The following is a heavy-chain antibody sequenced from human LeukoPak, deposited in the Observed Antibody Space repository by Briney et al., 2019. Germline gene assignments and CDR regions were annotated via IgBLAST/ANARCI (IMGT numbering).Heavy chain of an antibody. J-gene: IGHJ6*02. Sequence: GGSLRLSCAASGFTFSSYSMNWVRQAPGKGLEWVSYISSSSSTIYYADSVKGRFTISRDNAKNSLYLQMNSLRAEDTAVYYCARDCEWCGSGSYPTLLFRYYGMDIWGQGTTVTVSS. CDR1: GFTFSSYS. CDR2: ISSSSSTI. V-gene: IGHV3-48*01. CDR3: ARDCEWCGSGSYPTLLFRYYGMDI. D-gene: IGHD3-10*01.